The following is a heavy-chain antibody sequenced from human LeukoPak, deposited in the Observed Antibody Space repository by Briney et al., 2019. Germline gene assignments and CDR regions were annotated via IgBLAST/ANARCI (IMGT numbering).Heavy chain of an antibody. CDR3: ARDKYYYGSGSGFDY. Sequence: SETLSLTCTVSGGSISSSSCYWSWIRQPAGKGLERIGRIHTSGGTNYNPSLKSRVTMSVDTSKNQFSLNLSSVTAADTAVYYCARDKYYYGSGSGFDYWGQGTLVTVSS. CDR1: GGSISSSSCY. V-gene: IGHV4-61*02. D-gene: IGHD3-10*01. CDR2: IHTSGGT. J-gene: IGHJ4*02.